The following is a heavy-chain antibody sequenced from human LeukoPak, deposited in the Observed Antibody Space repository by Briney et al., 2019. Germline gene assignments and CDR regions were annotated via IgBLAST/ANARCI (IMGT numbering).Heavy chain of an antibody. J-gene: IGHJ4*02. CDR1: AGSFSGYY. Sequence: SQTMSLTCAVYAGSFSGYYCSWIRQPPGKGLEWNGEINPSVSTNYNPSLKSRVTISVDTSKNQFTLKLTSVTAADTAVYYCARDLEYCSSTSCPFDYWGQGTLVTVSS. CDR3: ARDLEYCSSTSCPFDY. D-gene: IGHD2-2*01. CDR2: INPSVST. V-gene: IGHV4-34*01.